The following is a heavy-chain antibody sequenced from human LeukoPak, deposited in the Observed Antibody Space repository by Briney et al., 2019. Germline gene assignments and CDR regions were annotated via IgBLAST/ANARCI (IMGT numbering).Heavy chain of an antibody. Sequence: PGGSLRLSCTASGFTFGDYAMSWVRQAPGKGLEWVGFIRSKAYGGTTEYAASVKGRFTISRDDSKSIAYLQMNSLKTEDTAVYYCTRDRGYSYGCDYWGQGTLVTVSS. CDR1: GFTFGDYA. CDR2: IRSKAYGGTT. D-gene: IGHD5-18*01. CDR3: TRDRGYSYGCDY. V-gene: IGHV3-49*04. J-gene: IGHJ4*02.